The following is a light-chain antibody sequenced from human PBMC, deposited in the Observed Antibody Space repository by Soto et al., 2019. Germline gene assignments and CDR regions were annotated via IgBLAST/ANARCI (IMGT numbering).Light chain of an antibody. J-gene: IGKJ1*01. Sequence: IQMTQSPSTLSSSVGDRVTITCRASQSISSWLAWYQQKPGTAPKLLIYAASNLQSGVPSRFSGSGSGTDFTLIISSLQPEDFATYYCAQDYIFPRTFGQGTKVDIK. CDR2: AAS. CDR3: AQDYIFPRT. CDR1: QSISSW. V-gene: IGKV1-6*01.